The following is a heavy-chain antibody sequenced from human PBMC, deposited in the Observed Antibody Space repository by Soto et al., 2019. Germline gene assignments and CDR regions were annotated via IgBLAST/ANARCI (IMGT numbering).Heavy chain of an antibody. CDR2: IQNSGST. CDR1: GGSITRYY. Sequence: QVQLQESGPGLVKPSETLSLTCTVSGGSITRYYWSWIRQPPGKGLDRIGYIQNSGSTSYNPSLQSRVTISADVSKNQFSLDLRSVTAADTAVYYCARRWSGTDYWGHGTLVTVSS. D-gene: IGHD3-10*01. J-gene: IGHJ4*01. V-gene: IGHV4-59*01. CDR3: ARRWSGTDY.